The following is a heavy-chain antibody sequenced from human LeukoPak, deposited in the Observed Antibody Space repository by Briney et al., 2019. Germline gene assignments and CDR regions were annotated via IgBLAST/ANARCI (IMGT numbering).Heavy chain of an antibody. CDR2: ISSSSSTI. J-gene: IGHJ3*02. CDR3: ARAPGGFDAFDI. Sequence: GGSLRLSCAASGFTSSSYSMNWVRQAPGKGLEWVSYISSSSSTIYYADSVKGRFTISRDNAKNSLYLQMNSLRAEDTAVYYCARAPGGFDAFDIRGQGTMVTVSS. V-gene: IGHV3-48*04. CDR1: GFTSSSYS.